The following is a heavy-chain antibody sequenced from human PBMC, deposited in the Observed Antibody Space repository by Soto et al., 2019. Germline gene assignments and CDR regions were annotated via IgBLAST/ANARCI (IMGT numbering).Heavy chain of an antibody. CDR1: GFIFRDWF. J-gene: IGHJ4*02. CDR2: ISKDSGRAT. Sequence: GGSLRLSCAASGFIFRDWFMSWIRQAPGKGLEGISYISKDSGRATRYANSVKGRFTISRDNAKNSLFLQMNNLTVKDTAVYYCAKDHPVPYSSSWYPGDYWGQGTLVTV. V-gene: IGHV3-11*01. CDR3: AKDHPVPYSSSWYPGDY. D-gene: IGHD6-13*01.